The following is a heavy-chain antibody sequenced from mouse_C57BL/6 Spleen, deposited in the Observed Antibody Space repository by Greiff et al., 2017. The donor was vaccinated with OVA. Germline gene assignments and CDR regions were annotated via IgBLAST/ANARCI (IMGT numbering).Heavy chain of an antibody. V-gene: IGHV1-52*01. J-gene: IGHJ2*01. D-gene: IGHD1-1*01. CDR1: GYTFTSYW. CDR3: ARAGYGSPFDY. Sequence: QVQLQQPGAELVRPGSSVKLSCKASGYTFTSYWMHWVKQRPIQGLEWIGNIDPSDSETHYNQKFKDKATLTVDKSSSTAYMQLSSLTSEDSAVYYGARAGYGSPFDYWGQGTTLTVSS. CDR2: IDPSDSET.